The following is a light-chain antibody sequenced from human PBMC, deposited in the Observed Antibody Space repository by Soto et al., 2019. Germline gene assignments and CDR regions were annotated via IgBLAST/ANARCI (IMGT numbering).Light chain of an antibody. V-gene: IGKV1-27*01. Sequence: DIQMTQSPSSLSASVGDTVTITCRASQGISSSLAWYQQKAGKVPDLLIYGASTLQSGVPSHFSGSGSGTAFTLTISSLQPEDVATYYCQEYHSPQFTFGPGTKVEMK. CDR2: GAS. J-gene: IGKJ3*01. CDR1: QGISSS. CDR3: QEYHSPQFT.